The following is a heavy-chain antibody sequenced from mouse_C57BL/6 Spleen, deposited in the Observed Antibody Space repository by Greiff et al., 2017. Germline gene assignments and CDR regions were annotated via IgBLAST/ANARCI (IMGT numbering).Heavy chain of an antibody. Sequence: EVQLQEPGGGLVKPGGSLKLSCAASGFTFTSYAMSWVRQTPEKRLEWVATISHGGSYTYYPDNVKGRFTITRDNAKNNLYLQMSHLKSEDTAMYYCARDPIYYYGSCYDYYAMDYWGQGTSVTVSS. V-gene: IGHV5-4*01. CDR3: ARDPIYYYGSCYDYYAMDY. CDR2: ISHGGSYT. CDR1: GFTFTSYA. D-gene: IGHD1-1*01. J-gene: IGHJ4*01.